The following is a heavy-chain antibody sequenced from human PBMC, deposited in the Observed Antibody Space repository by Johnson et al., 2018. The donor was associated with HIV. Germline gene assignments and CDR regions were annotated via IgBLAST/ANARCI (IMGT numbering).Heavy chain of an antibody. CDR1: GFNFSSYD. Sequence: QVQLVESGGGVVQPGRSLRLSCVVSGFNFSSYDIDWVRQAPGKGLEWLAAISYDGSNKFYADSVQGRFTISRDNSKNTLYLQMNSLRRKDTAVYYCARGIIVAPDAFDFWGLGTRVTVSS. V-gene: IGHV3-30*04. CDR3: ARGIIVAPDAFDF. CDR2: ISYDGSNK. D-gene: IGHD6-6*01. J-gene: IGHJ3*01.